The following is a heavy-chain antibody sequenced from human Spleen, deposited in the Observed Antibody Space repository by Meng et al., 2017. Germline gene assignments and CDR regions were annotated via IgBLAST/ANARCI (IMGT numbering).Heavy chain of an antibody. CDR2: ISGSGGST. CDR1: GFTVSHNY. Sequence: GESLKISCAASGFTVSHNYMSWVRQAPGKGLEWVSAISGSGGSTYYADSVKGRFTISRDNSKNTLYLQMNSLRAEDTAVYYCARGGRNYYYYYGMDVWGQGTTVTVSS. V-gene: IGHV3-23*01. CDR3: ARGGRNYYYYYGMDV. J-gene: IGHJ6*02.